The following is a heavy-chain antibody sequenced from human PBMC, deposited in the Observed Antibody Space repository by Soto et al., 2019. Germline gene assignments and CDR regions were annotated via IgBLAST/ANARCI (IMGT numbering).Heavy chain of an antibody. V-gene: IGHV2-5*02. D-gene: IGHD2-21*01. CDR2: IYWDDDR. J-gene: IGHJ4*02. CDR3: ARLTYLYITFDY. CDR1: GFSISANEVG. Sequence: SGPTLVTPTRTLTLTCTFSGFSISANEVGVGWIRQPPGKALEWLGIIYWDDDRRYNPLLASRLTITKDSAKNQVFLAMTNMDAVDTATYCCARLTYLYITFDYWGQGAQVTVSS.